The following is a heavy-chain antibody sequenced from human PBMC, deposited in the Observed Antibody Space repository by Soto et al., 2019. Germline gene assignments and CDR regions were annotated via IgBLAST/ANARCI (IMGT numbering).Heavy chain of an antibody. Sequence: ASVKVSCKASGHTFTSYAMHWVRQAPGQRLEWMGWINAGNGNTKYSQKFQGRVTITRDTSASTAYMELSSLRSEDTAVYYCARDQGYDILTGYHDYGMDVWGQGTTVTVSS. J-gene: IGHJ6*02. CDR2: INAGNGNT. V-gene: IGHV1-3*01. CDR1: GHTFTSYA. D-gene: IGHD3-9*01. CDR3: ARDQGYDILTGYHDYGMDV.